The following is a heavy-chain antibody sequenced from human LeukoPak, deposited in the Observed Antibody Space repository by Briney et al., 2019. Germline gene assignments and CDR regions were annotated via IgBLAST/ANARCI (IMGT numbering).Heavy chain of an antibody. D-gene: IGHD4-11*01. V-gene: IGHV3-64*01. CDR3: ARMDDYTNYYFDY. CDR1: GFTFTRFA. CDR2: ISSNGDRT. Sequence: VGSLRLSCAASGFTFTRFAMYWVRQAPGKGLEFVSAISSNGDRTYYARSVKGRFTISRDNAKNTVDLQMGSLRPEDMGVYFCARMDDYTNYYFDYWGQGTMVTVSS. J-gene: IGHJ4*02.